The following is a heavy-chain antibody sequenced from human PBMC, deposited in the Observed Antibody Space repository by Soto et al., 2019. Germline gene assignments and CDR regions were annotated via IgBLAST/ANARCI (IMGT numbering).Heavy chain of an antibody. V-gene: IGHV3-23*01. CDR3: AKTVSTTWAFDY. D-gene: IGHD2-2*01. Sequence: EVQLLESGGGLVQPGGSLRLSCAASGFTFSSYAMSWVRQAPGKGLEWVSAITGSDGNTYYADSVKGRFTISRDNSKNTRYLQMNSLRADDTAVYYCAKTVSTTWAFDYWGQGTLVTVSS. J-gene: IGHJ4*02. CDR1: GFTFSSYA. CDR2: ITGSDGNT.